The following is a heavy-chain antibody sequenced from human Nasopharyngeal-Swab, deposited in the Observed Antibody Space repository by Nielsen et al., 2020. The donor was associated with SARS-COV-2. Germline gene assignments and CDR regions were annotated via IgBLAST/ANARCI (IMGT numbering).Heavy chain of an antibody. CDR3: ARGSTMNGYYGMDV. Sequence: SETLSLTCTVSGGSISSSNYYWDWIRQTPGKGLEWIGDINYRGNTNYSPSLKSRVTISVDTSKTQFSLKLSSVTAADTAVYYCARGSTMNGYYGMDVWGQGTTVTVSS. J-gene: IGHJ6*02. CDR2: INYRGNT. D-gene: IGHD3-22*01. CDR1: GGSISSSNYY. V-gene: IGHV4-39*07.